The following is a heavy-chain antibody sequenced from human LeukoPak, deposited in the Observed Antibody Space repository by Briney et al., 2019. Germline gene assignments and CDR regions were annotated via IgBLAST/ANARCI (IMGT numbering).Heavy chain of an antibody. Sequence: SVKVSCKASGGTFSSYAISWVRQAPGQGLEWMGRIIPILDIANYAQKFQGRVTITADKSTSTAYMELSSLRSEDTAVYYCARSSWSFFDYWGQGTLVTVSS. CDR3: ARSSWSFFDY. D-gene: IGHD6-13*01. J-gene: IGHJ4*02. CDR2: IIPILDIA. V-gene: IGHV1-69*04. CDR1: GGTFSSYA.